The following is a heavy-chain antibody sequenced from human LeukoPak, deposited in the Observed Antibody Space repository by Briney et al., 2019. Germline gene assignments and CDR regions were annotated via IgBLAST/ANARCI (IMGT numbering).Heavy chain of an antibody. Sequence: PSETLSLTCAVYGGPFSGYYWSWIRQPPGKGLEWIGEINHSGSTNYNPSLKSRVTISVDTSKNQFSLKLSSVTAADTAVYYCARGPYDYVWGSYRFTPPMDYWGQGTLVTVSS. CDR1: GGPFSGYY. D-gene: IGHD3-16*02. CDR2: INHSGST. J-gene: IGHJ4*02. CDR3: ARGPYDYVWGSYRFTPPMDY. V-gene: IGHV4-34*01.